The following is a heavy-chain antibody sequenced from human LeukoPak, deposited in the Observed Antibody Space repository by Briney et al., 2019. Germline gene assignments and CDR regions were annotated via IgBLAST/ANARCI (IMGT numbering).Heavy chain of an antibody. V-gene: IGHV1-18*01. CDR3: ARGPSISPALWFGESDDY. CDR1: GYTFTSYG. CDR2: ISAYNGNT. Sequence: ASVKVSCKASGYTFTSYGISWVRQAPGQGLEWMGWISAYNGNTNYAQKLQGRDTMTTDTSTSTAYMELRSLRSDDTAVYYCARGPSISPALWFGESDDYWGQGTLVTVSS. J-gene: IGHJ4*02. D-gene: IGHD3-10*01.